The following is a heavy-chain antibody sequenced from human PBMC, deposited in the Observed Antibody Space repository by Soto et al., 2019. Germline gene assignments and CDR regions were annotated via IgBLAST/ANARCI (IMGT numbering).Heavy chain of an antibody. D-gene: IGHD4-17*01. CDR3: ARGRDGGAAI. CDR1: GGSFSGYS. J-gene: IGHJ4*02. CDR2: INPSGTT. V-gene: IGHV4-34*01. Sequence: QVQLQQWGAGLLKPSETLSLTCAVYGGSFSGYSWSWIRQPPGKGLEWIGEINPSGTTNYTPSLKSRVTMSGDTPKNQFSLKMTSVTAADTAVYYCARGRDGGAAIWGQGTLVTVSS.